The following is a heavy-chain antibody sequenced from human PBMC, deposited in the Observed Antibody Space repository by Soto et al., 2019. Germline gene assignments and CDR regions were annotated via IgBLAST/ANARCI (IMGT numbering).Heavy chain of an antibody. CDR2: ISSSSSYT. CDR3: AKQQQPVGYYYYGMDV. J-gene: IGHJ6*02. CDR1: GFTFSDYY. Sequence: GGSLRLSCAASGFTFSDYYMSWIRQAPGKGLEWVSYISSSSSYTNYADSVKGRFTISRDNAKNSLYLQMNSLRAEDTAVYYCAKQQQPVGYYYYGMDVWGQGTTVTVSS. V-gene: IGHV3-11*06. D-gene: IGHD6-13*01.